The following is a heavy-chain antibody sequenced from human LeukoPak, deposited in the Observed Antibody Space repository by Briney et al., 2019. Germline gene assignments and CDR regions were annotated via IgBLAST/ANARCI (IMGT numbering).Heavy chain of an antibody. CDR1: GFTITGSW. D-gene: IGHD4-11*01. CDR3: AKLSNYGLNGMDV. Sequence: TGGSLRLSCVVSGFTITGSWMSWVRQAPGKGLEWVANIKEDGSEKNFVDSVKGRFTISRDNAKNSLYLQMNSLRVEDTAVYYCAKLSNYGLNGMDVWGQGTTVTVSS. J-gene: IGHJ6*02. V-gene: IGHV3-7*01. CDR2: IKEDGSEK.